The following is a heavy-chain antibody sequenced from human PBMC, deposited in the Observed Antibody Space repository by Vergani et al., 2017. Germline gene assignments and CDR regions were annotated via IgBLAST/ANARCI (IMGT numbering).Heavy chain of an antibody. CDR2: IWYDGSNK. J-gene: IGHJ4*02. V-gene: IGHV3-33*01. CDR3: ARESIAVPFDY. D-gene: IGHD6-6*01. CDR1: GFTFSSYG. Sequence: QVQLVESGGGVVQPGRSLRLSCAASGFTFSSYGMHWVRQAPGKGLEWVAVIWYDGSNKYYADSVKGRFTISRDNSKNTLYLQMNSLRAEDTAVYYCARESIAVPFDYWGQGTLVTVSS.